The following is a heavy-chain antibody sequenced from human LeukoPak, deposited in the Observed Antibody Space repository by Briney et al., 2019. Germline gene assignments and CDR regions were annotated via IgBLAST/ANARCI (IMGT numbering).Heavy chain of an antibody. CDR3: ARDRSYHDSSGYSWKLES. CDR2: IYSAGSS. J-gene: IGHJ4*02. D-gene: IGHD3-22*01. Sequence: GGSLRLSCEASGFSVSNNYMSWVRQAPGKGLEWVSVIYSAGSSLYAESVRGRFTISRDYSTNTLSLQMNSLRAEDTAVYYCARDRSYHDSSGYSWKLESWGQGILVTASS. CDR1: GFSVSNNY. V-gene: IGHV3-53*01.